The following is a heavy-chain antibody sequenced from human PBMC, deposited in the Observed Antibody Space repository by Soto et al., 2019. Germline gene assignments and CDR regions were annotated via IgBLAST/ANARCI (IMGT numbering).Heavy chain of an antibody. V-gene: IGHV3-9*01. CDR2: ISWNSGSI. CDR3: AKDIGRGYDYDYYGMDV. Sequence: GGSLRISCAASGFTFDDYAMHWVRQAPGKGLEWVSGISWNSGSIGYADSVKGRFTITRDNAKNSLYLQMNSLRAEDTALYYCAKDIGRGYDYDYYGMDVWGQGTTVTVSS. CDR1: GFTFDDYA. D-gene: IGHD5-12*01. J-gene: IGHJ6*02.